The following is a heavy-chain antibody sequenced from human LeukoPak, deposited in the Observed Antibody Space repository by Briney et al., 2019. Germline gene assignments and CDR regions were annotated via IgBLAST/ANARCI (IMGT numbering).Heavy chain of an antibody. J-gene: IGHJ5*02. V-gene: IGHV3-30*02. CDR1: GFTFSSYG. D-gene: IGHD4-11*01. Sequence: PGGSLRLSCAASGFTFSSYGMHWVRQAPGKGLEWVAFIRYDGSNKYYADSVKGRFTISRDNSKNTLYLQMNSLRAEDTAVYYCAKALLSNYDWFDPWGQGTLVTVSS. CDR3: AKALLSNYDWFDP. CDR2: IRYDGSNK.